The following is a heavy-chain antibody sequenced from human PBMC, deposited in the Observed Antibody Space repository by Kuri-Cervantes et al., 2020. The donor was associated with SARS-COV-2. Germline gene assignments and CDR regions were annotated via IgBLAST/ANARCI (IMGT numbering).Heavy chain of an antibody. V-gene: IGHV4-39*07. CDR3: ARGHIVVVPAARNWFDP. CDR1: GGSISSSSYY. Sequence: SETLSLTCTVSGGSISSSSYYWGWIRQPPGKGLEWIGSIYYSGSTNYNPSLKSRVTISVDTSKNQFSLKLSSVTAADTAVYYCARGHIVVVPAARNWFDPWGQGTLVTVSS. J-gene: IGHJ5*02. D-gene: IGHD2-2*01. CDR2: IYYSGST.